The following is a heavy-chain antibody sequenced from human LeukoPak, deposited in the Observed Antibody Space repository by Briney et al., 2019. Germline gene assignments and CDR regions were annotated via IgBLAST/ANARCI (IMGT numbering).Heavy chain of an antibody. CDR3: ARGPIPAETSFDY. V-gene: IGHV1-69*04. J-gene: IGHJ4*02. CDR1: GGTFSSYA. D-gene: IGHD2-15*01. Sequence: GASVKVSCKASGGTFSSYAISWVRQAPGQGLEWMGRIIPIFGIANYAQKFQGRVTITADKSTSTAYMELSSLRSEDTAVYYCARGPIPAETSFDYWGQGTLVTVSS. CDR2: IIPIFGIA.